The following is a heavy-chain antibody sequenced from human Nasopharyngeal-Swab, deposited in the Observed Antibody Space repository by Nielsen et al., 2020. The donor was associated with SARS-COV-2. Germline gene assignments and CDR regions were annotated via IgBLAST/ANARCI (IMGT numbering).Heavy chain of an antibody. CDR3: AREPGATPTC. CDR2: ISSSGSTI. D-gene: IGHD1-26*01. J-gene: IGHJ4*02. Sequence: GESLKISCAASGFTFSSYWMSWVRQAPGKGLEWVSYISSSGSTIYYADSVKGRFTISRDNAKNSLYLQMNSLRAEDTAVYYCAREPGATPTCWGQGTLVTVSS. V-gene: IGHV3-48*04. CDR1: GFTFSSYW.